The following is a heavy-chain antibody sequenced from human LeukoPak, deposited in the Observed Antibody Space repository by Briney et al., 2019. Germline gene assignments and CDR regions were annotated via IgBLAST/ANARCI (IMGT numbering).Heavy chain of an antibody. Sequence: GGSLRLSCAASGFTFSSYAMTWVRQAPGKGLEWVSVISGSGGTTHYADSVKGRFTISRDNSKNTLYLQMNSLRAEDTAVYYCANRGYVTYYFDCWGQGTLVTVSS. CDR2: ISGSGGTT. CDR1: GFTFSSYA. CDR3: ANRGYVTYYFDC. D-gene: IGHD5-18*01. V-gene: IGHV3-23*01. J-gene: IGHJ4*02.